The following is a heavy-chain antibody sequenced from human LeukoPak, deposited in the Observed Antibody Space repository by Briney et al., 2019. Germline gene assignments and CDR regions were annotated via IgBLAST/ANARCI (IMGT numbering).Heavy chain of an antibody. Sequence: GGSLRLSCVVSGLTFSSHAMTWVRQAPGKGLEWVSGITNSGGTTYHAESVRGRFTISRDNSKNTLYLQMNNLRAEDTAVYYCASRPPSETYYGVLDYWGQGTLVTVSS. D-gene: IGHD3-16*01. CDR1: GLTFSSHA. J-gene: IGHJ4*02. CDR3: ASRPPSETYYGVLDY. V-gene: IGHV3-23*01. CDR2: ITNSGGTT.